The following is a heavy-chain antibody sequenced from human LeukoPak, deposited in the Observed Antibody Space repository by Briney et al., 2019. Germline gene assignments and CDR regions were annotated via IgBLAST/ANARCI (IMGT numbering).Heavy chain of an antibody. J-gene: IGHJ6*02. D-gene: IGHD2-2*02. CDR2: INHSGST. CDR1: GGSFSGYY. V-gene: IGHV4-34*01. Sequence: SETLSLTCAVYGGSFSGYYWSWIRQPPGRGLEWIGEINHSGSTNYNPSLKSRVTISVDTSKNQFSLKLSSVTAADTAVYYCARGRTVRCSSTSCYSLGGYYYYGMDVWGQGTTATVSS. CDR3: ARGRTVRCSSTSCYSLGGYYYYGMDV.